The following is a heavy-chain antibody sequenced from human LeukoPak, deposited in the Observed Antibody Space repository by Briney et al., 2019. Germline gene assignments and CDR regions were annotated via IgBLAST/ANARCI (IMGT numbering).Heavy chain of an antibody. Sequence: ASVKVSCKASGYTFTSYGISWVRQAPGQGLEWMGWISAYNGNTNYAQKLQGRVTMTTDTSTSTAYMELRSLRSDDTAVYYCARVHYGSGSGYFDYWGQGTLVTVSS. V-gene: IGHV1-18*01. D-gene: IGHD3-10*01. J-gene: IGHJ4*02. CDR2: ISAYNGNT. CDR3: ARVHYGSGSGYFDY. CDR1: GYTFTSYG.